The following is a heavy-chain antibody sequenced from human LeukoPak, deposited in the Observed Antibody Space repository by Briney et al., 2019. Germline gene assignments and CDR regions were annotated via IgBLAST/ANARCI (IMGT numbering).Heavy chain of an antibody. J-gene: IGHJ3*02. V-gene: IGHV4-39*01. CDR1: GGSISSSSYY. D-gene: IGHD3-22*01. CDR2: IYDSGST. CDR3: ARHDHYYDSSGYYAYAFDI. Sequence: PSETLSLTCTVSGGSISSSSYYWGWIRQPPGKGLEWIGSIYDSGSTYYNPSLKSRVTISVDTSKNQFSLKLSSVTAADTAVYYCARHDHYYDSSGYYAYAFDIWGQGTMVTVSS.